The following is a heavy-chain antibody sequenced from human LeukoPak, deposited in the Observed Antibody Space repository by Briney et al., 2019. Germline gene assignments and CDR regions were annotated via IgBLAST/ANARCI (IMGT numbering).Heavy chain of an antibody. CDR1: GLTVSSNY. CDR2: IYSGGST. CDR3: ARGAYDYVWGSYRYKDYFDY. V-gene: IGHV3-53*01. J-gene: IGHJ4*02. D-gene: IGHD3-16*02. Sequence: GGSLRLSCAASGLTVSSNYMSWVRQAPGKGLEWVSVIYSGGSTYYADSVKGRFTISRDNSKNKLYLQMNSLRAEDTAVYYCARGAYDYVWGSYRYKDYFDYWGQGTLVTVSS.